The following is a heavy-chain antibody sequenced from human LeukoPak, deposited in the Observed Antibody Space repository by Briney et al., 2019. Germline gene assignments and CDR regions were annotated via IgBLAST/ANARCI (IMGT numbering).Heavy chain of an antibody. CDR2: INTDGSGT. Sequence: GGSLRPSCAASGFTFSNYWMHWVRQAPGKGLVWVSRINTDGSGTSYADSVKGRFTISRDNAKNTLYLQMNSLRAEDTAVYYCTRDLRYCTSTSCYDPYFDHWGQGTLVTVSS. J-gene: IGHJ4*02. D-gene: IGHD2-2*01. CDR3: TRDLRYCTSTSCYDPYFDH. V-gene: IGHV3-74*01. CDR1: GFTFSNYW.